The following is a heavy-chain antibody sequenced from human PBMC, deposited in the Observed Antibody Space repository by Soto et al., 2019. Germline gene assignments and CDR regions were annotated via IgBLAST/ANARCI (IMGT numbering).Heavy chain of an antibody. CDR1: GGSISSGDYY. V-gene: IGHV4-30-4*01. D-gene: IGHD3-3*01. CDR3: ARGGYDFWSGYYTSKYGMDV. J-gene: IGHJ6*04. Sequence: QAQLQESGPGLVKPSQTLSLTCTFSGGSISSGDYYWSWIRQPPGKGLEWIGYIYYSGSTYYNPSLKCRGTISVDTSKNQFSLKLVSVTAADTAVYYCARGGYDFWSGYYTSKYGMDVWGKGTTVTVSS. CDR2: IYYSGST.